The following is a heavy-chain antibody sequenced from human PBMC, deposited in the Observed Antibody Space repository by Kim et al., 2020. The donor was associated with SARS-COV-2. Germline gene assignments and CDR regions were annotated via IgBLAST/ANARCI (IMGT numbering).Heavy chain of an antibody. CDR1: GFTFSSYA. CDR2: VSGGGINT. V-gene: IGHV3-23*01. Sequence: GGSLRLSCAASGFTFSSYAMSWVRQAPGQGLEWVSSVSGGGINTYYADSVKGRFTISRDNSKNTLSLQMNSLRAEDTAVYYCARLLSGLDYFDYWGQGTLVPVSS. D-gene: IGHD6-25*01. J-gene: IGHJ4*02. CDR3: ARLLSGLDYFDY.